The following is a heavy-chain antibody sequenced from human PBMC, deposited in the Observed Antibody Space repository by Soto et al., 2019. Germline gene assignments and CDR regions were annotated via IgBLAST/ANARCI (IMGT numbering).Heavy chain of an antibody. D-gene: IGHD5-12*01. V-gene: IGHV3-9*01. CDR2: ISWNSGSI. CDR1: GFTFDDYA. J-gene: IGHJ4*02. CDR3: AKDRHGYSGYDLVPCYFDY. Sequence: GGSLRLSCAASGFTFDDYAMHWVRQAPGKGLEWVSGISWNSGSIGYADSVKGRFTISRDNAKNSLYLQMNSLRAEDTALYYCAKDRHGYSGYDLVPCYFDYWGQGTLVTVSS.